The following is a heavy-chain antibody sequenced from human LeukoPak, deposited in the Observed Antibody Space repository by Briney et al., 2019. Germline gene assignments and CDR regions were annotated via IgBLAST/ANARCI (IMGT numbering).Heavy chain of an antibody. J-gene: IGHJ4*02. CDR3: AREWGIDIVATMGGDY. CDR1: GYTFTGYY. Sequence: ASVKVSCKASGYTFTGYYIHWVRQAPGQGLEWMGWINTNTGNPTYAQGFTGRFVFSLDTSVSTAYLQISSLKAEDTAVYYCAREWGIDIVATMGGDYWGQGTLVTVSS. V-gene: IGHV7-4-1*02. D-gene: IGHD5-12*01. CDR2: INTNTGNP.